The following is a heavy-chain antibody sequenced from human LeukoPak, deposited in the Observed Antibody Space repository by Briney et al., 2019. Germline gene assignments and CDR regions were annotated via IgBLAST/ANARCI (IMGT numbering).Heavy chain of an antibody. J-gene: IGHJ4*02. D-gene: IGHD3-10*01. CDR1: RFTVSSNY. CDR3: ARAEYYYGSGSYYTPIGPDY. Sequence: PGGSLRLSCAASRFTVSSNYMSWVRQAPGKGLEWVSVIYSGGSTYYADSVKGRFTISRDNSKNTLYLQMNSLRAEDTAVYYCARAEYYYGSGSYYTPIGPDYWGQGTLVTVSS. CDR2: IYSGGST. V-gene: IGHV3-53*01.